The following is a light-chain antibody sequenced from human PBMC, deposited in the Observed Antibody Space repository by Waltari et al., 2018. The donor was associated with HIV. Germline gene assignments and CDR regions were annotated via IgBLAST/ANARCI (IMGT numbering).Light chain of an antibody. CDR1: NIGSKS. CDR3: QVWDTNTDQYVI. Sequence: SYVLTQPPSVSVAPGKTARITCGGVNIGSKSVNWYPKQPGQAPVMVIYHDTDRPSGIPDRFSGSNSEDTATLTIRRVEAGDEADYFCQVWDTNTDQYVIFGGGTNLAV. CDR2: HDT. J-gene: IGLJ2*01. V-gene: IGLV3-21*01.